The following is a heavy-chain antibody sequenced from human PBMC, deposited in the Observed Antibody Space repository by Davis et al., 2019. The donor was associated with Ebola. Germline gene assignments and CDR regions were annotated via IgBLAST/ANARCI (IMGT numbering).Heavy chain of an antibody. CDR2: FDPEHGGA. D-gene: IGHD1-14*01. J-gene: IGHJ4*02. V-gene: IGHV1-24*01. Sequence: AASVKVSCKVSGYTLVELSMHWVRPPPGKGLEWMGVFDPEHGGAIFAQKFQGRVILTEDTSTGTAYMELSSLRSEDTAVYYCAIGGTTGGFDYWGQGTLVTVSS. CDR3: AIGGTTGGFDY. CDR1: GYTLVELS.